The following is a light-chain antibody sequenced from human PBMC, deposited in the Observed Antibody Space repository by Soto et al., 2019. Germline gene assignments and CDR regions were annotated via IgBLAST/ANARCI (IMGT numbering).Light chain of an antibody. CDR1: SSNIGRNY. CDR2: RNN. J-gene: IGLJ1*01. CDR3: AAWDDSLSGRV. Sequence: QSALPQPPSASGTPGQRVTISCSGSSSNIGRNYVYWYQQLPGTAPKLLIYRNNQRPSGVPDRFSGSKSGTSASLAISGLRSEDEADYYCAAWDDSLSGRVFGTGTKVTVL. V-gene: IGLV1-47*01.